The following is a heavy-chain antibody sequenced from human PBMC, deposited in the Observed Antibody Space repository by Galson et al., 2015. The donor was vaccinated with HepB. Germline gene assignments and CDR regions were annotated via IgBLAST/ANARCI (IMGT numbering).Heavy chain of an antibody. Sequence: SLRLSCAASGFIFNDYAMHWVRQAPGKGLEWVSVVSWDGISTYYTDSVKGRFTISRNNRRNSLYLQMNSLRAEDTALYYCAKDALSGYAEVGPLDHWGQGTPVTVSS. V-gene: IGHV3-43D*03. CDR3: AKDALSGYAEVGPLDH. D-gene: IGHD3-9*01. J-gene: IGHJ4*02. CDR1: GFIFNDYA. CDR2: VSWDGIST.